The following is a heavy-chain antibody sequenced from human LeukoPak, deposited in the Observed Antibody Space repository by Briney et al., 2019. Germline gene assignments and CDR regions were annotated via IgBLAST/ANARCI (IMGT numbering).Heavy chain of an antibody. V-gene: IGHV6-1*01. Sequence: SQTLSLTCVISGDSVSSNSAAWNWIRQSPSRGLEWLGRTYYRSKWYNDYAVSVKSRITINPDTSKNQFSLQLNSVTPEDTAVYYCARDTLAYCGGDCFNDAFDIWGQGTMATVSS. CDR3: ARDTLAYCGGDCFNDAFDI. D-gene: IGHD2-21*02. CDR2: TYYRSKWYN. J-gene: IGHJ3*02. CDR1: GDSVSSNSAA.